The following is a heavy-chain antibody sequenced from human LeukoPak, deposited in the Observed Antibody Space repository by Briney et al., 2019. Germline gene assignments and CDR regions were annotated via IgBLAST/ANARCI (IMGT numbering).Heavy chain of an antibody. CDR1: GFTFNRYA. J-gene: IGHJ4*02. V-gene: IGHV3-49*04. CDR2: IRSKAYGGTT. D-gene: IGHD2-8*01. Sequence: PGGSLRLSCAGSGFTFNRYAMSWVRQAPGKGLEWVGFIRSKAYGGTTEYAASVKGRFTISRDDSKSIAYLQMNSLKTEDTAVYYCTHCTNGVCYTGFDYWGQGTLVTASS. CDR3: THCTNGVCYTGFDY.